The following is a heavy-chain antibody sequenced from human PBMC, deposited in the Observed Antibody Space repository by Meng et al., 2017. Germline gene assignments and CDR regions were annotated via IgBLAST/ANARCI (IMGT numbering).Heavy chain of an antibody. J-gene: IGHJ4*02. D-gene: IGHD6-19*01. Sequence: PRDAGPGMEKPSGSLSLTCAVSGGSISRSNWWSWVRQPPGKGLEWIGEIYHSGSTNYNPSLKSRVTISVDKSKNQFSLKLSSVTAADTAVYYCARDRGAVAGTNFDYWGQGTLVTVSS. V-gene: IGHV4-4*02. CDR1: GGSISRSNW. CDR2: IYHSGST. CDR3: ARDRGAVAGTNFDY.